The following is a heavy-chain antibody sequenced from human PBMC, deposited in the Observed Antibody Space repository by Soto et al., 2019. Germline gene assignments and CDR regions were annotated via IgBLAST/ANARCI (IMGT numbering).Heavy chain of an antibody. V-gene: IGHV5-51*01. J-gene: IGHJ6*02. CDR3: ARQDYYDSSGSPTYGMDV. D-gene: IGHD3-22*01. CDR1: GYSFTSYW. Sequence: GESLKISCKGSGYSFTSYWIGWVRQMPGKGLEWMGIIYPGDSDTRYSPSFQGQVTISADKSISTAYLQWSSLKASDTAMYYCARQDYYDSSGSPTYGMDVWGQGTTVTVSS. CDR2: IYPGDSDT.